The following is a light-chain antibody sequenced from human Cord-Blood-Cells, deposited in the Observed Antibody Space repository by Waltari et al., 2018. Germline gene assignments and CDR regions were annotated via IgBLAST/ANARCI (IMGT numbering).Light chain of an antibody. J-gene: IGKJ4*01. Sequence: DIVMTPSPDSLAVSLGERATINCKFSLSVLYSSNNKNYLAWYQQKPGQPPKLLIYWASTRESGVPDRFSGSGSGTDFTLTISSLQAEDVAVYYCQQYYSTPLTFGGGTKVEIK. CDR1: LSVLYSSNNKNY. V-gene: IGKV4-1*01. CDR2: WAS. CDR3: QQYYSTPLT.